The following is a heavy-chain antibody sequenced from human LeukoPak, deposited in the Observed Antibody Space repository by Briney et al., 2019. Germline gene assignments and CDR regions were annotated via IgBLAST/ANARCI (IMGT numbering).Heavy chain of an antibody. CDR2: INHSGST. J-gene: IGHJ1*01. Sequence: SETLSLTCAVYGGSFSGYYWSWIRQPPGKGLEWIGEINHSGSTNYNPSLKSRVTISVDTSKNQFSLKLSSLTAAGTAVYYCARGPPTVTRKKQQRTFLDYFQHWGQGTLVTVSS. CDR1: GGSFSGYY. CDR3: ARGPPTVTRKKQQRTFLDYFQH. D-gene: IGHD4-17*01. V-gene: IGHV4-34*01.